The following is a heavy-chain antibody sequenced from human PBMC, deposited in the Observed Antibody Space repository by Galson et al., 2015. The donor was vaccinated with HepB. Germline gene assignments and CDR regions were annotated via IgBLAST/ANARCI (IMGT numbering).Heavy chain of an antibody. Sequence: SLRLSCAASGFTFSSYAMHWVRQAPGKGLEWVAVISYDGSNKYYADSVKGRFTISRDNSKNTLYLQMNSLRAEDTAVYYCARGEDFWSGYYPRGYYYGMDVWGQGTTVTVSS. J-gene: IGHJ6*02. CDR3: ARGEDFWSGYYPRGYYYGMDV. CDR1: GFTFSSYA. CDR2: ISYDGSNK. V-gene: IGHV3-30*04. D-gene: IGHD3-3*01.